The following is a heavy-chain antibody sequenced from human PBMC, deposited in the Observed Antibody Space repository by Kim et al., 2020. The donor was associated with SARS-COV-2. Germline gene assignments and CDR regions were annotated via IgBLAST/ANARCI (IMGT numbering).Heavy chain of an antibody. V-gene: IGHV4-59*01. D-gene: IGHD1-26*01. J-gene: IGHJ6*02. Sequence: SETLSLTCTVSGGSISSYYWSWIRQPPGKGLEWIGYIYYSGSTNYNPSLKSRVTISVDTSKNQFSLKLSSVTAADTAVYYCARDKEVVSGSYPEGMDVWGQGTTVTVSS. CDR1: GGSISSYY. CDR3: ARDKEVVSGSYPEGMDV. CDR2: IYYSGST.